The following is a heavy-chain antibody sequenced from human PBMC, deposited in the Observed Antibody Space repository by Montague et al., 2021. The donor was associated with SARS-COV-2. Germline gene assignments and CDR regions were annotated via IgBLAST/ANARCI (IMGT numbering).Heavy chain of an antibody. J-gene: IGHJ4*02. CDR1: SGSVSSGGYS. CDR3: ASYRDYGDYY. Sequence: TLSLTFAVSSGSVSSGGYSWFWIREPPGKGLEWIGHIHHSGNTYYNPSLKSRATISGDRPKNQFSLRVTSVSAADTAVYSCASYRDYGDYYWGQGILVTVSS. V-gene: IGHV4-30-2*01. D-gene: IGHD4-17*01. CDR2: IHHSGNT.